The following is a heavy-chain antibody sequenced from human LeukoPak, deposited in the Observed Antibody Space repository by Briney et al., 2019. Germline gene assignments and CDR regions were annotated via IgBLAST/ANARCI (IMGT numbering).Heavy chain of an antibody. D-gene: IGHD3-22*01. CDR2: IIPILGIA. CDR1: GGTFSSYA. V-gene: IGHV1-69*04. Sequence: SVNVSCKASGGTFSSYAISWVRQAPGQGLEWMGRIIPILGIANYAQKFQGRVTITADKSTSTAYMELSSLRSEDTAVYYCARALNYYYDSSGYHTPAYWGQGTLVTVSS. CDR3: ARALNYYYDSSGYHTPAY. J-gene: IGHJ4*02.